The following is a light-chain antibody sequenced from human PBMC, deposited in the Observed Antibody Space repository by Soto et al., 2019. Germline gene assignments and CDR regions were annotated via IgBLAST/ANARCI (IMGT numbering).Light chain of an antibody. J-gene: IGLJ3*02. CDR1: SSNIGAGYD. V-gene: IGLV1-40*01. CDR3: QSYDSSLSGWV. CDR2: GNN. Sequence: QSVLTQPPSVSGAPGQRVTISCTGSSSNIGAGYDVHWYQQLPGTAPKLLIYGNNNRPSGVPDRFSGSKSGTSASLAITGLQAEDEADYYCQSYDSSLSGWVFGGGTK.